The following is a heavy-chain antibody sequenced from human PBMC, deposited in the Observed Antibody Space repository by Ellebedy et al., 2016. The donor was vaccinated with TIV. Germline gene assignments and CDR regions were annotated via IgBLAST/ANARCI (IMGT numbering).Heavy chain of an antibody. V-gene: IGHV3-21*06. CDR2: LSGNSDYI. D-gene: IGHD6-13*01. Sequence: PGGSLRLSCAASGFMFSSYSMNWVRQAPGKGLEWVSSLSGNSDYISHAGSLKGRFTTSRDNAKNSLYLQMHSLRAEDTAVDYCARIGIGAARVGYDYWGQGTLVTVSS. CDR1: GFMFSSYS. CDR3: ARIGIGAARVGYDY. J-gene: IGHJ4*02.